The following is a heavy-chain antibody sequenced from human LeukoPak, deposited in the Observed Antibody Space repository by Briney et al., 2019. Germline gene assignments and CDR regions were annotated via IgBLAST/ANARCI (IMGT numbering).Heavy chain of an antibody. V-gene: IGHV4-34*01. CDR2: INHSGST. J-gene: IGHJ4*02. CDR1: GGSFSGYY. CDR3: ASGQGPADY. Sequence: SETLSLTCAVYGGSFSGYYWSWIRQPPGKGLEWIGQINHSGSTNYNPSLKSRVTISVDTSKNQFSLKLSSVTAADTAVYYCASGQGPADYWGQGTLVTVSS.